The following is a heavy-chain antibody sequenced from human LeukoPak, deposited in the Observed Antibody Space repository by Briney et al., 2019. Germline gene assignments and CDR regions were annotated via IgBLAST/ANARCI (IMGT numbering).Heavy chain of an antibody. CDR1: GFTFSSYA. J-gene: IGHJ4*02. V-gene: IGHV3-23*01. D-gene: IGHD6-13*01. Sequence: GGSLRLSCAASGFTFSSYAMSWVRQAPGKGLEWVSAISGSGGSTYYADSVKGRFTISRDNSKNTPYLQMNSLRAEDTAVYFCAKGGQQLDRFPDYWGPGTLVSVSS. CDR2: ISGSGGST. CDR3: AKGGQQLDRFPDY.